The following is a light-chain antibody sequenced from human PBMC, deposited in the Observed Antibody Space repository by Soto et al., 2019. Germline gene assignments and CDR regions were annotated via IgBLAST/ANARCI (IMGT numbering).Light chain of an antibody. CDR2: HDS. CDR3: HVWDSSSDHVV. Sequence: SYELTQPPSVSVAPGKTAKITCWGNNIGSKSVHWYQQKPGQAPVLVIYHDSARPSGNPERFSGSNSGNTATLTISRVEAGDEADYYCHVWDSSSDHVVFGGGTKVTVL. V-gene: IGLV3-21*04. J-gene: IGLJ2*01. CDR1: NIGSKS.